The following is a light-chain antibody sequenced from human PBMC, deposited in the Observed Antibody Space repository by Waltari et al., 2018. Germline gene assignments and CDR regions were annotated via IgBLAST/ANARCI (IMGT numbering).Light chain of an antibody. Sequence: EIVLTQSPGTLSLSPGERATLSCRASQTVTGRYLAWYQQKPGQDPRLLIYGSSIRATGIPDRFSGSGFGTDFTRTISRLEPEDFAVYYCQDSATFGQGTKVEIK. CDR3: QDSAT. J-gene: IGKJ1*01. V-gene: IGKV3-20*01. CDR2: GSS. CDR1: QTVTGRY.